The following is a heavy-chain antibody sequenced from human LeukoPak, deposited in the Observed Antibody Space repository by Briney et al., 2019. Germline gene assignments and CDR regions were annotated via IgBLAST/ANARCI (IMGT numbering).Heavy chain of an antibody. CDR3: ARGAIAAAGTEWFDP. Sequence: SETLSLTCAVYGGSFSGYYWSWIRRPPGKGLEWIGEINHSGSTNYNPSLKSRVTISVDTSKNQFSLKLSSVTAADTAVYYCARGAIAAAGTEWFDPWGQGTLVTVSS. V-gene: IGHV4-34*01. J-gene: IGHJ5*02. CDR1: GGSFSGYY. D-gene: IGHD6-13*01. CDR2: INHSGST.